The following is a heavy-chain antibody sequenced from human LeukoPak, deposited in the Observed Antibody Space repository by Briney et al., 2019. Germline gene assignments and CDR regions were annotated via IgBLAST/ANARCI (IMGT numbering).Heavy chain of an antibody. V-gene: IGHV4-39*07. Sequence: SATLSLTCTVSGGSISSGTYYWGWIRQPPGKGLQWIGSVYYSGSTYYNPSLQSRVTISVDTSKNHFSLKLSSVTAADTAVYYCARVGQMVAATWGFDYWGQGTLVTVSS. CDR2: VYYSGST. J-gene: IGHJ4*02. D-gene: IGHD2-15*01. CDR3: ARVGQMVAATWGFDY. CDR1: GGSISSGTYY.